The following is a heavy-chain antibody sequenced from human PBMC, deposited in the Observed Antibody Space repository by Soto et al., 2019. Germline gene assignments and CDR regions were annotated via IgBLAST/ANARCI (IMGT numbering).Heavy chain of an antibody. CDR3: AKFVTQGSSPPDY. J-gene: IGHJ4*02. CDR1: GFTFNISA. V-gene: IGHV3-30*18. D-gene: IGHD3-16*01. Sequence: PGGSLRLSCAASGFTFNISAMTWVRQAPGKGLEWVAVISYDGSNKYYADSVKGRFTISRDNSKNTLYLQMNSLRAEDTAVYYCAKFVTQGSSPPDYWGQGTLVTVSS. CDR2: ISYDGSNK.